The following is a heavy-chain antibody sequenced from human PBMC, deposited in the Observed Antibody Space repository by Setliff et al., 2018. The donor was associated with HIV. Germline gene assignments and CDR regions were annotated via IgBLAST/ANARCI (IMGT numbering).Heavy chain of an antibody. CDR3: ATDYSSRHDAFDI. D-gene: IGHD6-13*01. CDR2: INHGGST. CDR1: GGSFSGYY. Sequence: TLSLTCAVYGGSFSGYYWSWIRQPPGKGLEWIGMINHGGSTNYNPSLKSRVTISIDTSKNRFSLKLNSVTAADTAVYYCATDYSSRHDAFDIWGQGTVVTVSS. V-gene: IGHV4-34*01. J-gene: IGHJ3*02.